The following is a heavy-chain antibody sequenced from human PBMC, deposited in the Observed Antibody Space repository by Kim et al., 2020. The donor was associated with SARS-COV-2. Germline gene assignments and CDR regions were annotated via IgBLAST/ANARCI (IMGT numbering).Heavy chain of an antibody. Sequence: HKARVTITVATSKNQFSLKLGSVTAADTAVYYCARVGFGGNSANRYFDYWGQGTLVTVSS. CDR3: ARVGFGGNSANRYFDY. D-gene: IGHD2-21*02. J-gene: IGHJ4*02. V-gene: IGHV4-59*01.